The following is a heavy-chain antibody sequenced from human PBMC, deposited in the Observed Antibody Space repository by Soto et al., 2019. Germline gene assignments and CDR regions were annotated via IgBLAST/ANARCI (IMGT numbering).Heavy chain of an antibody. D-gene: IGHD3-9*01. J-gene: IGHJ6*03. CDR3: ARLVWHYDRGYYYMDV. CDR2: IYYSGST. V-gene: IGHV4-59*08. Sequence: SETLSLTCTVSGGSISSYYWSWIRQPPGKGLEWIGYIYYSGSTNYNPSLKSRVTISVDTSKNQFSLKLSSVTAADTAVYYCARLVWHYDRGYYYMDVWGKGTTVTVSS. CDR1: GGSISSYY.